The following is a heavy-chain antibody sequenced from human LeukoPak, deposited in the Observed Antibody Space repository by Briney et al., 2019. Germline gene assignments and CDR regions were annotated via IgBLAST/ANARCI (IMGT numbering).Heavy chain of an antibody. D-gene: IGHD3-10*01. CDR2: IASDGSST. Sequence: GGSLRLSCAASGFTFSSYWMNWVRQAPGKGLVWVSRIASDGSSTTYADSVKGRFSISRDNAKNTLYLQMNSLRVEDTAVYYCAKNLQTGSYFREGIDYWGQGTLVTVSS. CDR1: GFTFSSYW. V-gene: IGHV3-74*01. CDR3: AKNLQTGSYFREGIDY. J-gene: IGHJ4*02.